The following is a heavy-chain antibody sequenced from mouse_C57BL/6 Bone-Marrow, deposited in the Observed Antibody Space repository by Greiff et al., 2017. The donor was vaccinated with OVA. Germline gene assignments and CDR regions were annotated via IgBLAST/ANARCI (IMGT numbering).Heavy chain of an antibody. J-gene: IGHJ4*01. CDR3: ERWNYDCSSIDY. D-gene: IGHD2-4*01. CDR1: GYTFTSYW. V-gene: IGHV1-69*01. CDR2: IDPSDSYT. Sequence: QVQLQQPGAELVMPGASVKLSCKASGYTFTSYWMPWVKQRPGQGLEWIGEIDPSDSYTNYNQKFKGKSTLTVDKSSRTAYMQLSSLRSKDSEVDKLERWNYDCSSIDYWGQGTSVTVSS.